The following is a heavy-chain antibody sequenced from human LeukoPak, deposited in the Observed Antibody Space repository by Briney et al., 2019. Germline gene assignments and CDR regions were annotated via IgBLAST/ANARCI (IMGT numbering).Heavy chain of an antibody. J-gene: IGHJ2*01. CDR1: GFTFSSYG. CDR3: AKQDWYFDL. V-gene: IGHV3-30*18. CDR2: ISYDGSNK. Sequence: PGGSLRLSCAASGFTFSSYGMNWVRQAPGKGLEWVAVISYDGSNKYYADSVKGRFTISRDNSKNTLYLQMNSLRAEDTAVYYCAKQDWYFDLWGRGTLVTVSS.